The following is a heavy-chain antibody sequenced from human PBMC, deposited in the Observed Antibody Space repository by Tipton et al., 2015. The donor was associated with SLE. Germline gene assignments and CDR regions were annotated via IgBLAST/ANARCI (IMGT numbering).Heavy chain of an antibody. CDR2: IYYSGST. D-gene: IGHD6-19*01. J-gene: IGHJ4*02. Sequence: TLSLTCAVSGYSISSGYYWGWIRQPPGKGLEWIGSIYYSGSTYYNPSLKSRVTISVDTSKNQFSLKLSSVTAADTAVYYCARERGASIAVAQEFDYWGQGTLVTVSS. CDR3: ARERGASIAVAQEFDY. CDR1: GYSISSGYY. V-gene: IGHV4-38-2*02.